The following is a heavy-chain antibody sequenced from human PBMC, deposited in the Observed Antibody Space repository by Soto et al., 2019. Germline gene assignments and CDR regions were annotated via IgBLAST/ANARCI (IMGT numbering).Heavy chain of an antibody. D-gene: IGHD6-19*01. V-gene: IGHV1-18*01. CDR1: GYTFTSYG. Sequence: ASVKVSCKASGYTFTSYGISWVRQAPGQGLEWMGWISAYNGNTNYAQKLQGRVTMTTDTSTSTAYMELRSLRSDDTAVYYCARVTGKIVAGTTNYYYYYYMDVWGKGTTVTVSS. CDR3: ARVTGKIVAGTTNYYYYYYMDV. CDR2: ISAYNGNT. J-gene: IGHJ6*03.